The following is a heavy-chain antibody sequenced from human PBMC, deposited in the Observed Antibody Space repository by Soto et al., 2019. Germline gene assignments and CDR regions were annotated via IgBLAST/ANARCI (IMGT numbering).Heavy chain of an antibody. Sequence: SETLSLSCNVSRGSISSGDHHCGWIRQLPGKGLEWIGYIYYTGSTYYNPSLKSRVTISVDTSKNQFSLKLRSVTAADTVVSYCARRVKYGSGRRPAYDFDYWGQGTLVTVSS. CDR2: IYYTGST. J-gene: IGHJ4*02. D-gene: IGHD3-10*01. CDR3: ARRVKYGSGRRPAYDFDY. V-gene: IGHV4-61*08. CDR1: RGSISSGDHH.